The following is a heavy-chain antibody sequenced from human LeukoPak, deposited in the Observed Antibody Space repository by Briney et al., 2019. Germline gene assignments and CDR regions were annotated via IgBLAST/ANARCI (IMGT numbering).Heavy chain of an antibody. CDR2: VGVDERTI. CDR3: AREKQSGGTSFDY. Sequence: GGSLRLSCAASGFTFSSYEMNWVRQAPGKGLEWVAVVGVDERTIFYADSLKGRFTVSRDNSKNTVYLQMNSLRDEDTAFYYCAREKQSGGTSFDYWGQGSLVSVSS. V-gene: IGHV3-30*04. J-gene: IGHJ4*02. CDR1: GFTFSSYE. D-gene: IGHD1-26*01.